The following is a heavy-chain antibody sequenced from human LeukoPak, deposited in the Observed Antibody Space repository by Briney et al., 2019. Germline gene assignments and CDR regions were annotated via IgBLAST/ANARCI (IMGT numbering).Heavy chain of an antibody. V-gene: IGHV3-64D*06. CDR3: GRFGDAFDI. Sequence: GGSLRLSCSASRFTFSSYAMHWVRQAPGKGLEFVSAISSDGDTTYYAASVKVRFTISRDNSKNTLYLQMSSLRAEDTAVYFCGRFGDAFDIWGQGTMVTVSS. D-gene: IGHD3-10*01. CDR1: RFTFSSYA. CDR2: ISSDGDTT. J-gene: IGHJ3*02.